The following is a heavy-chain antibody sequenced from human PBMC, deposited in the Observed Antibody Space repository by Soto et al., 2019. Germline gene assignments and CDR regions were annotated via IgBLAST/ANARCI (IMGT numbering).Heavy chain of an antibody. Sequence: DVQLLESGGDLVQPGGSLRLSCIASGFTFRNYAMAWVRQAPGEDLEWVSAIGTSGTPTLYADSVKSRFSIYRDDSRNTVSLQMNSLGVEDTATYYCTRILWSSRRDALDIWGQGTTVTVSS. D-gene: IGHD2-21*01. CDR2: IGTSGTPT. CDR3: TRILWSSRRDALDI. J-gene: IGHJ6*02. V-gene: IGHV3-23*01. CDR1: GFTFRNYA.